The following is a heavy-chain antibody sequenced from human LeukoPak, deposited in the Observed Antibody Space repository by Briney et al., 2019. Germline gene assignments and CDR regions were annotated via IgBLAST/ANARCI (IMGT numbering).Heavy chain of an antibody. J-gene: IGHJ4*02. CDR1: GGSISSYY. D-gene: IGHD3-3*01. CDR3: ARAPYYDFWSGSYYFDY. V-gene: IGHV4-59*01. CDR2: IYYSGST. Sequence: PSETLSLTCTVSGGSISSYYWSWIRQPPGKGLERIGYIYYSGSTNYNPSLKSRVTVSVDTSKNQFSLKLSSVTAADTAVYYCARAPYYDFWSGSYYFDYWGQGTLVTVSS.